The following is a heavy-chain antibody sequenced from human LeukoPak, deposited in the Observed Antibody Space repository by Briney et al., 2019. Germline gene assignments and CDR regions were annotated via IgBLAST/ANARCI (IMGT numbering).Heavy chain of an antibody. V-gene: IGHV3-30-3*01. D-gene: IGHD6-13*01. CDR2: ISYDGSNK. J-gene: IGHJ4*02. CDR3: ARGGGSSPATVYFDY. CDR1: GFTFSSYA. Sequence: PGGSLRLSCAASGFTFSSYAMHWVRQAPGKGLEWVAVISYDGSNKYYADSVKGRFTISRDNSKNTLYLQMNSLRAEDTAVYYCARGGGSSPATVYFDYWGQGTLVTVSS.